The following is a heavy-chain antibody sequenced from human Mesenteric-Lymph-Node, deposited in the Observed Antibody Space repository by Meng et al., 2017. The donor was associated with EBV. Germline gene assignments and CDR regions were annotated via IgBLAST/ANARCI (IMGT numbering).Heavy chain of an antibody. CDR1: GVSLGTGGVG. J-gene: IGHJ4*02. CDR2: VDWDDDK. D-gene: IGHD3-10*01. Sequence: QIALKESGLTLVKPTQPLTLTCTFSGVSLGTGGVGGGWIRQPPGKALEWLALVDWDDDKRYSPSLKGRLTITKGTSKNQVVLTMTNMDPVDTATYYCAHRPPMGFGESTSDYFDYWGQGTLVTVAS. CDR3: AHRPPMGFGESTSDYFDY. V-gene: IGHV2-5*02.